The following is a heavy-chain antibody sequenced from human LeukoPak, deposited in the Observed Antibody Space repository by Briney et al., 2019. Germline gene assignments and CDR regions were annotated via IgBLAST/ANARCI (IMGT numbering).Heavy chain of an antibody. CDR3: XXPNMGIAPIDC. J-gene: IGHJ4*02. Sequence: GGSLRLSCAASGFTFSTYAMNWVRQAPGKGLEWVSSISGSGGNTYYADSVKGRFTISRDNSKNTLYLQMSSLRAEDTAVYFCXXPNMGIAPIDCWGQGTLVTVSS. V-gene: IGHV3-23*01. CDR2: ISGSGGNT. D-gene: IGHD6-13*01. CDR1: GFTFSTYA.